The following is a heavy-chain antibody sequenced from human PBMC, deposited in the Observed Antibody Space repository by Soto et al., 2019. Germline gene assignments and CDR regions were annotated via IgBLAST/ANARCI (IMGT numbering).Heavy chain of an antibody. V-gene: IGHV3-33*01. CDR3: ARDQYSSGWSSATYYFDY. D-gene: IGHD6-19*01. CDR2: IWYDGSNK. Sequence: GGSLRLSCAASGFTFSSYGMHWVRQAPGKGLEWVAVIWYDGSNKYYADSVKGRFTISRDNSKNTLYLQMNSLRAEDTAVYYCARDQYSSGWSSATYYFDYWGQGTLVTVSS. J-gene: IGHJ4*02. CDR1: GFTFSSYG.